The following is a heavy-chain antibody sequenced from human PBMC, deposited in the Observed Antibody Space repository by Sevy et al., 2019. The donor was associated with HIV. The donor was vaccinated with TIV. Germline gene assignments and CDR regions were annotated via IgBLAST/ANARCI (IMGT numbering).Heavy chain of an antibody. J-gene: IGHJ6*02. V-gene: IGHV3-9*01. CDR3: AKDINRGCDGINCYPYYYYFYGLDV. D-gene: IGHD2-21*01. Sequence: GGSLRLSCAASGFPFNDHDLHWVRQVPGKGPEWVSGISRNSRNVGYVDSVKGRFTISRDNANHFLYLEMNSLRPEDTAFYYCAKDINRGCDGINCYPYYYYFYGLDVWGQGTTVTVSS. CDR2: ISRNSRNV. CDR1: GFPFNDHD.